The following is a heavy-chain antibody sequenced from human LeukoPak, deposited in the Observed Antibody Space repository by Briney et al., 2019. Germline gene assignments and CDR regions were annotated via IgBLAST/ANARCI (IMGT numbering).Heavy chain of an antibody. CDR2: IYYSGST. J-gene: IGHJ3*02. Sequence: PSETLSLTCTVSGGSISSYYWSWIRQPPGKGLEWIGYIYYSGSTNYNPSLKSRVTISVDTSKNQFSLKLSSVTAADTAVYYCARALGYDFWSGYYTRNDASDIWGQGTMVTVSS. CDR1: GGSISSYY. CDR3: ARALGYDFWSGYYTRNDASDI. V-gene: IGHV4-59*01. D-gene: IGHD3-3*01.